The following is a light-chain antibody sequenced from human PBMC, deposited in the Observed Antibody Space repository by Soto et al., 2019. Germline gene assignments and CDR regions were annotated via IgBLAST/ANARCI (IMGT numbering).Light chain of an antibody. CDR1: QSVNNN. CDR2: DAS. CDR3: QQRSNWPPVYT. J-gene: IGKJ2*01. V-gene: IGKV3-11*01. Sequence: ETLMTQSPATLSVSPGERATLSCRASQSVNNNLAWYQQKLGQAPRVLIYDASNRAAGIPARFSGSGSGTDFTLTISSLEPGDFAVYYCQQRSNWPPVYTFGQGTKVDIK.